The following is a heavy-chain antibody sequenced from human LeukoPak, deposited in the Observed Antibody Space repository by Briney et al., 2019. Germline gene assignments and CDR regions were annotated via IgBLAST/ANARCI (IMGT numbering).Heavy chain of an antibody. Sequence: GGSLRLSCPASGFTLSSYAMGWVRQAPGKGLEWVSGISGSGAYTHYADSVKGHFTISRDDSKNTLYLEMKSLRAEDTAVYYCAKESGYTNGHFDSWGQGTLVIVSS. J-gene: IGHJ4*02. CDR2: ISGSGAYT. V-gene: IGHV3-23*01. CDR1: GFTLSSYA. D-gene: IGHD5-18*01. CDR3: AKESGYTNGHFDS.